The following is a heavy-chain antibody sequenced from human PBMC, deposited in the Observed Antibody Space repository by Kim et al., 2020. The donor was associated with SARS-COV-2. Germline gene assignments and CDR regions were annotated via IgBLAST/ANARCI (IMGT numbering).Heavy chain of an antibody. J-gene: IGHJ4*02. CDR3: AGGDSSGLDY. V-gene: IGHV1-2*02. D-gene: IGHD3-22*01. Sequence: KNYAQKFQGRVTMTRDTSISTAYMGLSRLRSDDTAVYYCAGGDSSGLDYWGQGTLVTVSS. CDR2: K.